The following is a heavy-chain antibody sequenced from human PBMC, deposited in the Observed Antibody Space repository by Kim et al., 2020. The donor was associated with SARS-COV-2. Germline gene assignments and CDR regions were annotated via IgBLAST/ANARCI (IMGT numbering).Heavy chain of an antibody. CDR1: GFTVSSNY. D-gene: IGHD3-22*01. V-gene: IGHV3-66*01. Sequence: GGSLRLSCAASGFTVSSNYMSWVRQAPGKGLEWVSVIYSGGSTYYADSVKGGFTISRDNYKNTLYLQMNSLRAEDTAVYYCARDYYDSSGYYYTWYFDHWGRGTLVTVSS. CDR2: IYSGGST. J-gene: IGHJ2*01. CDR3: ARDYYDSSGYYYTWYFDH.